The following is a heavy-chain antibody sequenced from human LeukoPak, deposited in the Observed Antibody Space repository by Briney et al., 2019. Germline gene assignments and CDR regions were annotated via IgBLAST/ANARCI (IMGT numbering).Heavy chain of an antibody. CDR2: IKLDGSEK. J-gene: IGHJ4*02. D-gene: IGHD3-16*02. V-gene: IGHV3-7*01. CDR3: ARDFFAFGGVIALLDY. CDR1: GFTFSSHW. Sequence: GGSLRLSCAASGFTFSSHWMSWVRQAPGKGLEWVANIKLDGSEKYYVDSVKGRFTISRDNAKRSLYLQMNSLRDEDTAVYYCARDFFAFGGVIALLDYWGQGTLVTVSS.